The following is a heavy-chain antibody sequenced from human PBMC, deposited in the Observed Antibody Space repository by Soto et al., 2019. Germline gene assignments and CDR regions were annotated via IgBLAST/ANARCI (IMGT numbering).Heavy chain of an antibody. J-gene: IGHJ4*02. V-gene: IGHV3-30-3*01. CDR3: AKDRYFDSYYLES. Sequence: QVQVVESGGGVVQPGRSLRLSCAASGFTFSRYAIHWVRQAPGKGLEWVAAMSYDGNQKHYADSVKGRFTVSRDDSENTVFLQMTSLRPEDTATYYCAKDRYFDSYYLESWCQGTLVTVSS. D-gene: IGHD3-9*01. CDR2: MSYDGNQK. CDR1: GFTFSRYA.